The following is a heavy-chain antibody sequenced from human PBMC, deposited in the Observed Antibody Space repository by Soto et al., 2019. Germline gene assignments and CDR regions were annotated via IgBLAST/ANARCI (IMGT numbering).Heavy chain of an antibody. CDR1: GFNVSAYT. Sequence: QVKLVESGGGVVQPGRSLRLSCAASGFNVSAYTMHLVRQAPGKGLEWVAVISSDGNHKYYTDSVKGRFTISRDTSTNTMYLHMNSLRAEDTGVYYCARWEQPLFESCGQGTLGTVSS. J-gene: IGHJ4*02. CDR3: ARWEQPLFES. V-gene: IGHV3-30-3*01. CDR2: ISSDGNHK. D-gene: IGHD1-26*01.